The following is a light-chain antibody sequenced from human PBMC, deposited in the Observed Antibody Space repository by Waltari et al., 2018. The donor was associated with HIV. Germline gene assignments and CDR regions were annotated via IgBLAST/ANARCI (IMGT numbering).Light chain of an antibody. CDR3: CSYAGTYTYVL. J-gene: IGLJ3*02. CDR1: SSDVGGYDS. V-gene: IGLV2-11*01. CDR2: EVI. Sequence: QSALTQTRSVSGSPGQSVTISCTGTSSDVGGYDSVSWYLQHPGKVPKLIIYEVIKRPSGVPDRFSGSKSGNTASLTISGLQTEDEADYFCCSYAGTYTYVLFGGGTKLTVL.